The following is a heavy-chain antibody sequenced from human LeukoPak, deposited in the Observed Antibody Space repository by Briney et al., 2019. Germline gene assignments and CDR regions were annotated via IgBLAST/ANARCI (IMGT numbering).Heavy chain of an antibody. D-gene: IGHD6-19*01. Sequence: GASVKVSCKASGYTFTSYDINWVRQATGQGLEWMGWMNPNSGNTGYAQKFQGRVTMTRNTSISTAYMELSSLRSEDTAVYYCAGYSSVREGAFDIWGQGTMVTVSS. J-gene: IGHJ3*02. CDR2: MNPNSGNT. CDR1: GYTFTSYD. V-gene: IGHV1-8*01. CDR3: AGYSSVREGAFDI.